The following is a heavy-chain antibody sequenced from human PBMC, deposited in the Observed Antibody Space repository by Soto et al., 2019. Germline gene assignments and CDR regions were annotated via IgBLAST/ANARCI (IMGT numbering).Heavy chain of an antibody. D-gene: IGHD1-26*01. CDR2: IIPIFGTA. V-gene: IGHV1-69*13. CDR1: GGTFSSYA. J-gene: IGHJ4*01. CDR3: ARGLVGATPFDS. Sequence: ASVKVSCKASGGTFSSYAISWVRQAPGQGLEWMGGIIPIFGTANYAQKFQGRVTITADESTSTAYMELSSLRSEDTAVYYCARGLVGATPFDSWGHGTLVTVSS.